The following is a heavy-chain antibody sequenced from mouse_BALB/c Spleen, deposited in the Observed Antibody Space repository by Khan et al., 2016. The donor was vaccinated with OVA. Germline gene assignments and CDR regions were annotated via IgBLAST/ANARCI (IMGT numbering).Heavy chain of an antibody. Sequence: EVQLQESGTVLVRPGALVRLSCTASGFNIKDYYIHWVKQRPDQGLEWIGWIDPDNGNTMYDPNFQGKANITADTSSNTAYLQLSSLTSEDTAVYCCPRSILLCFDYCGQGTTLTVSS. J-gene: IGHJ2*01. CDR3: PRSILLCFDY. V-gene: IGHV14-1*02. D-gene: IGHD6-2*01. CDR1: GFNIKDYY. CDR2: IDPDNGNT.